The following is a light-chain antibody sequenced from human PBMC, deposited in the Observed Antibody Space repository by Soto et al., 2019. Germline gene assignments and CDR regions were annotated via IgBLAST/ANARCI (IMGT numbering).Light chain of an antibody. V-gene: IGKV1-9*01. Sequence: DIQLTQSPSFLSASVGDRVTITCRASQGISSYLAWYQQKPGKAPKLLIYAASTSQSGVPSRFSGSGFGTEFTLTISSLQPEDFATYYCQQLNSYPLTFGGGTKVEIK. J-gene: IGKJ4*01. CDR3: QQLNSYPLT. CDR2: AAS. CDR1: QGISSY.